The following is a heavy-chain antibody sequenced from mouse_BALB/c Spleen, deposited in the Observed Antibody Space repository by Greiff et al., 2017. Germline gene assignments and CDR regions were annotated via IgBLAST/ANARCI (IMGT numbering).Heavy chain of an antibody. J-gene: IGHJ4*01. D-gene: IGHD2-1*01. Sequence: EVKLQESGAELVKPGASVKLSCTASGFNIKDTYMHWVKQRPEQGLEWIGRIDPANGNTKYDPKFQGKATITADTSSNTAYLQLSSLTSEDTAVYYCARVSGNYYAMDYWGQGTSVTVSS. V-gene: IGHV14-3*02. CDR2: IDPANGNT. CDR3: ARVSGNYYAMDY. CDR1: GFNIKDTY.